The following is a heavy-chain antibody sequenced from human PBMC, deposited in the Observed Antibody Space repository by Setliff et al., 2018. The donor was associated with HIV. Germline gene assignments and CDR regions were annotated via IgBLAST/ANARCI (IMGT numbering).Heavy chain of an antibody. CDR3: ASSRGRTGAFDI. D-gene: IGHD1-1*01. CDR1: GYTFTSYY. CDR2: INPSGGST. V-gene: IGHV1-46*01. Sequence: ASVKVSCKASGYTFTSYYMHWVRQAPGQGLEWMGIINPSGGSTSYAQKFQGRVTMTRDTSTSTVYIELSSLRSEDTAVYYCASSRGRTGAFDIWGQGTMVTVSS. J-gene: IGHJ3*02.